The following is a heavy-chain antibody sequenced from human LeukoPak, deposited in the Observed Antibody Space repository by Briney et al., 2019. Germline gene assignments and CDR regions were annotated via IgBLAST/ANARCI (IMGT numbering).Heavy chain of an antibody. CDR3: ARVQNSYYYYSGMDV. CDR1: GFTFSSYA. V-gene: IGHV3-30-3*01. J-gene: IGHJ6*02. D-gene: IGHD2-21*01. CDR2: ISYDGSNK. Sequence: GGSLRLSCAASGFTFSSYAMHWVRQAPGKGLEGVAVISYDGSNKYYADSVEGRFTISRDNSKNTLYLQMNSLRTEDTAVYYCARVQNSYYYYSGMDVWGQGTTVTVSS.